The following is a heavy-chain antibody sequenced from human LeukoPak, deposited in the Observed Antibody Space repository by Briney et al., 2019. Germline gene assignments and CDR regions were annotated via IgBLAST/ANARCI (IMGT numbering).Heavy chain of an antibody. Sequence: GGSLRLSCAASGFTFSNAWMNWVRQAPGKGLEWVSAISGSGGSTYYADSVKGRFTISRDNSRNTLYLQMNSLRAEDTAVYYCAKDQPYYDFWSGYSPYFDYWGQGTLVTVSS. CDR3: AKDQPYYDFWSGYSPYFDY. CDR1: GFTFSNAW. V-gene: IGHV3-23*01. D-gene: IGHD3-3*01. CDR2: ISGSGGST. J-gene: IGHJ4*02.